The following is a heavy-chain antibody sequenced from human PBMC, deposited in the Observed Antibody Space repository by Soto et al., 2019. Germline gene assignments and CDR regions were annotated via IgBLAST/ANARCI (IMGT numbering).Heavy chain of an antibody. D-gene: IGHD5-12*01. J-gene: IGHJ6*03. CDR1: GFTFSSYW. Sequence: HPGGSLRLSCAASGFTFSSYWMSWVRQAPGKGLEWVANIKQDGSEKYYVDSVKGRFTISRDNAKNSLYLQMNSLRAEDTAVYYCARDRGYSGYDGYYYYYMDVWGKGTTVTVSS. CDR3: ARDRGYSGYDGYYYYYMDV. CDR2: IKQDGSEK. V-gene: IGHV3-7*01.